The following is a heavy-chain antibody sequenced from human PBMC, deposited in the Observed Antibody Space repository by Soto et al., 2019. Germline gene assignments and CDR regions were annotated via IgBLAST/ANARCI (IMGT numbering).Heavy chain of an antibody. D-gene: IGHD3-16*01. V-gene: IGHV3-30*18. Sequence: PGGSPRLSCAASGFTFSSYGMHWVRQAPGKGLEWVAVILYDGSNKYYADSVKGRFTISRDNSKNTLYLQMDSLRPEDTAVYYCAKDVFDAYWGQGTLVTVSS. CDR1: GFTFSSYG. CDR2: ILYDGSNK. CDR3: AKDVFDAY. J-gene: IGHJ4*02.